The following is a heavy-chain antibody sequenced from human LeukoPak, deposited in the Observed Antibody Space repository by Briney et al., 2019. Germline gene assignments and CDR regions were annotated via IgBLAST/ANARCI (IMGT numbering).Heavy chain of an antibody. V-gene: IGHV1-2*02. CDR2: IKPDSGSS. Sequence: ASVKVSCKASGYTFTAYYIHWLRQAPGQGPEWMGWIKPDSGSSHYAQKFQGRVAMTRDTSSNSAYMDLTRLKSDDTALYYCGRARVLIAVAGLYYFYYWGQGALVTVSS. D-gene: IGHD6-19*01. CDR3: GRARVLIAVAGLYYFYY. J-gene: IGHJ4*02. CDR1: GYTFTAYY.